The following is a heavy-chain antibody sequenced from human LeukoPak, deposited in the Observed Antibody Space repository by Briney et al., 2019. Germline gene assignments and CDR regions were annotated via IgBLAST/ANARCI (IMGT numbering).Heavy chain of an antibody. D-gene: IGHD6-13*01. CDR2: IRSKAYGGTT. J-gene: IGHJ4*02. Sequence: GGSLRLSCTASGFTFGDYAMSWFRQAPGKGLEWVGFIRSKAYGGTTECAASVKGRFTISRDDSKSIAYLQMNSLKTEDTAVYYCTRGVPLYSKQQLVLLDYWGQGTLVTVSS. CDR3: TRGVPLYSKQQLVLLDY. V-gene: IGHV3-49*03. CDR1: GFTFGDYA.